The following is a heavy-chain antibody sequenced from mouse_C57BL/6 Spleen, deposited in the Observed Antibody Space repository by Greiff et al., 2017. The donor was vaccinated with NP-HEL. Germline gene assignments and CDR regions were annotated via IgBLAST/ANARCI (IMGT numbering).Heavy chain of an antibody. J-gene: IGHJ4*01. CDR1: GFSFNTYA. D-gene: IGHD2-4*01. Sequence: EVMLVESGGGLVQPKGSLKLSCAASGFSFNTYAMNWVRQAPGKGLEWVARIRSKSNNYATYYADSVKDRFTISRDDSESMLYLQMNNLKTEDTAMYYCVRHDDYDRGAYYYAMDYWGQGTSVTVSS. V-gene: IGHV10-1*01. CDR3: VRHDDYDRGAYYYAMDY. CDR2: IRSKSNNYAT.